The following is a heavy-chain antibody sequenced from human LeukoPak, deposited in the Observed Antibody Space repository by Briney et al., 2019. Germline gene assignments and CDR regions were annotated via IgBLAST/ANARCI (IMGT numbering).Heavy chain of an antibody. CDR1: GFTFSNAW. V-gene: IGHV3-48*01. CDR2: ISSSSSTI. J-gene: IGHJ4*02. D-gene: IGHD3-16*01. CDR3: ARGGGLNIDY. Sequence: GGSLRLSCAASGFTFSNAWMNWVRQAPGKGLEWVSYISSSSSTIYYADSVKGRFTISRDNAKNSLYLQMNSLRAEDTAVYYCARGGGLNIDYWGQGTLVTVSS.